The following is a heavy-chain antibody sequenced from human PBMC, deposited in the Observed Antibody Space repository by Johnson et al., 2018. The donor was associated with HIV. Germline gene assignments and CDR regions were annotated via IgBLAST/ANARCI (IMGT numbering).Heavy chain of an antibody. D-gene: IGHD2-21*02. CDR3: ARGGAYCGGDCNALDI. V-gene: IGHV3-30*02. CDR1: GFTFDDYT. Sequence: VESGGGVVQPGGSLRLSCAASGFTFDDYTMHWVRQVPGKGLEGVAFIRYDGSNKYYADSVKGRFTISRDNSKNTLYLQMNSLRAEDTAVYYCARGGAYCGGDCNALDIWGQGTMVTVSS. J-gene: IGHJ3*02. CDR2: IRYDGSNK.